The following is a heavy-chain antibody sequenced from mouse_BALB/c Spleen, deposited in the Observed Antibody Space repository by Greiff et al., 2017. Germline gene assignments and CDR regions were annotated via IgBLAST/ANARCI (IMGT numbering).Heavy chain of an antibody. Sequence: EVQLQESRPGLVKPSQSLSLTCSVTGYSITSGYYWNWIRQFPGNKLEWMGYISYDGSNNYNPSLKNRISITRDTSKNQFFLKLNSVTTEDTATYYCARESQTPGWFAYWGQGTLVTVSA. CDR3: ARESQTPGWFAY. V-gene: IGHV3-6*02. CDR1: GYSITSGYY. J-gene: IGHJ3*01. CDR2: ISYDGSN.